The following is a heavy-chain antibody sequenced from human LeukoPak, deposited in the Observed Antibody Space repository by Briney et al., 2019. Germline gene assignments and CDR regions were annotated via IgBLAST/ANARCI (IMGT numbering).Heavy chain of an antibody. CDR1: GFSFDDYG. V-gene: IGHV3-20*04. Sequence: PGGSLRLSCEASGFSFDDYGMSWVRQAPGKGLEWVSSINWNGDDTSYAVSVKGRFTISRDNSKNTLYLQMDSLRAEDTAVYYCARAEGSSGYYGWGQGTLVTVSS. CDR3: ARAEGSSGYYG. D-gene: IGHD3-22*01. J-gene: IGHJ4*02. CDR2: INWNGDDT.